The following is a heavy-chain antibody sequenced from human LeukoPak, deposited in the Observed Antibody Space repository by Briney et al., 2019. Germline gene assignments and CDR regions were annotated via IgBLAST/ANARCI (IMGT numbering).Heavy chain of an antibody. Sequence: SETLSLTCTVSGGSISSGGYYWSWIRQHPGKGLEWIAYIHYSGSTYYSPYLKSRVTISVDTSKNQFSLKLSSVTAADTAVYYCAGSRIGYSDSSGFFDSWGQGTLVTVSS. D-gene: IGHD3-22*01. V-gene: IGHV4-31*03. CDR1: GGSISSGGYY. CDR2: IHYSGST. CDR3: AGSRIGYSDSSGFFDS. J-gene: IGHJ4*02.